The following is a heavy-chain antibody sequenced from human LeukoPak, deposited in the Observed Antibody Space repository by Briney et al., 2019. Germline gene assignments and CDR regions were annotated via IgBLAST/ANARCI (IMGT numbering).Heavy chain of an antibody. CDR2: ISATGGTI. J-gene: IGHJ4*02. Sequence: GGTLRLSCAASGFIFSSNGMNWVRQAPGKGLEWVSYISATGGTIYYADSVKGRFTISRDSSKNTLFLQMNSLRVEDTAVYCCAQGTCSSTSCYRRDFDYWGLGTLVTVSS. D-gene: IGHD2-2*01. CDR1: GFIFSSNG. CDR3: AQGTCSSTSCYRRDFDY. V-gene: IGHV3-48*01.